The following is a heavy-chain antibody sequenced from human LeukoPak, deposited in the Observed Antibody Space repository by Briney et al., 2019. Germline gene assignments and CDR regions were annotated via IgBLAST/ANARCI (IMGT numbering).Heavy chain of an antibody. D-gene: IGHD2-2*01. J-gene: IGHJ4*02. V-gene: IGHV1-46*01. Sequence: GASVKVSCKASGYTFTSYYMHWVRQAPGQGLEWMGIINPSGGSTSYAQKFQGRVTMTRDMSTSTVYMELSSLRSEDTAVYYCYASNEEEPVAYFDYWGQGTLVTVSS. CDR1: GYTFTSYY. CDR2: INPSGGST. CDR3: YASNEEEPVAYFDY.